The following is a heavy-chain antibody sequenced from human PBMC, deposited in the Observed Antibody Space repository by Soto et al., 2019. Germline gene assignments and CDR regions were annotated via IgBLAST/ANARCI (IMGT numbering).Heavy chain of an antibody. CDR2: ISPTFGTG. CDR1: GGSFSSYA. V-gene: IGHV1-69*01. D-gene: IGHD6-13*01. Sequence: QVQLVQSGAEVKKPGSSVKVSCKASGGSFSSYAISWLRQAPGQGLEWMGGISPTFGTGNNAQNFQGRVTITADESTSTAYMELSSLRSEDTAMYYCARDLRAAGRPGMDVWGQGTTVTVSS. J-gene: IGHJ6*02. CDR3: ARDLRAAGRPGMDV.